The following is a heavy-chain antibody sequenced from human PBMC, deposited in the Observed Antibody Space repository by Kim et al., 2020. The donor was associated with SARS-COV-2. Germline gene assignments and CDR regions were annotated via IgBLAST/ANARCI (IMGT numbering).Heavy chain of an antibody. D-gene: IGHD1-26*01. Sequence: ADSVKGRFTSSRDNSKHTLYLQMNSLRAEDTAVYYCARARGGSYYYGMDVWGQGTTVTVSS. J-gene: IGHJ6*02. CDR3: ARARGGSYYYGMDV. V-gene: IGHV3-30*01.